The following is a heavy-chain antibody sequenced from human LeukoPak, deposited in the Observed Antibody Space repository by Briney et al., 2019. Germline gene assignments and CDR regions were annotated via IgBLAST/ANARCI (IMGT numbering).Heavy chain of an antibody. CDR3: ARDTPLLRYDSSGYAL. Sequence: ASVKVSCKASGYTFTSYGISWVRQAPGQGLEWMGWISAYNGNTNYAQKLQGRVTMTTDTSTSTAYMELRSLSSDDTAVYYCARDTPLLRYDSSGYALWGQGTLVTVSS. CDR1: GYTFTSYG. D-gene: IGHD3-22*01. V-gene: IGHV1-18*01. J-gene: IGHJ4*02. CDR2: ISAYNGNT.